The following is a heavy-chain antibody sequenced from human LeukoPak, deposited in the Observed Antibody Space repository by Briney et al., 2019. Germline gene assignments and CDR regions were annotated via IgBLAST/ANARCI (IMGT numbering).Heavy chain of an antibody. V-gene: IGHV1-18*01. CDR3: ARDLRRGSYYDGHYLDF. J-gene: IGHJ4*02. CDR1: VYTLTKYL. Sequence: SLKVSCQASVYTLTKYLFSWVRQAPGQGLEGMGWTSTHNGNKMYAQSLQGRVTVTTDTSTSTTYMELTSLRSDDTAVYYCARDLRRGSYYDGHYLDFWGQGTLVTVSS. CDR2: TSTHNGNK. D-gene: IGHD3-10*01.